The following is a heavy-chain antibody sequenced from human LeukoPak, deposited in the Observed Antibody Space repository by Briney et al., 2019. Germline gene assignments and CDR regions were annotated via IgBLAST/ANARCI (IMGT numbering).Heavy chain of an antibody. D-gene: IGHD6-6*01. CDR3: ARVEYSSSSYYYYGMDV. J-gene: IGHJ6*02. CDR2: IYHSGST. CDR1: GGSISSYC. V-gene: IGHV4-59*01. Sequence: SETLSLTCSVSGGSISSYCWSWIRQPPGKGLEWIGYIYHSGSTNYNPSLRSRVTISVNTSKNQLSLKLSSVTAANTAVYYCARVEYSSSSYYYYGMDVWGQGTTVTVSS.